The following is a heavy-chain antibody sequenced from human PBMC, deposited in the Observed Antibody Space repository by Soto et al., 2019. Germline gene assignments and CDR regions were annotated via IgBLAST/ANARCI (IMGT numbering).Heavy chain of an antibody. J-gene: IGHJ4*02. CDR2: ISSSSSYT. Sequence: QVQLVESGGGLVKPGGSLRLSCAASGFTFSDYYMSWIRQAPGKGLEWVSYISSSSSYTNYADSVKGRFTISRDNAKNALYLQMNILRAEDTAVYYCASEDVVRGVITPGPYWGQGTLVTVSS. CDR1: GFTFSDYY. D-gene: IGHD3-10*01. CDR3: ASEDVVRGVITPGPY. V-gene: IGHV3-11*05.